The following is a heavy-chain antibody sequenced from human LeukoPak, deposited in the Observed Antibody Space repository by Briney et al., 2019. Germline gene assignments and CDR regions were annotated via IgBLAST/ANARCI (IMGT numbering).Heavy chain of an antibody. CDR3: ASEDSSGPYRWYFDY. J-gene: IGHJ4*02. Sequence: SETLSLTCAVYGGSFSGYYWSWIRQPPGKGLEWIGEINHSGSTNYNPSLKSRVTISVDTSKNQFSLKLSSVTAADTAVYYCASEDSSGPYRWYFDYWGQGTLVTVSS. CDR1: GGSFSGYY. D-gene: IGHD3-22*01. V-gene: IGHV4-34*01. CDR2: INHSGST.